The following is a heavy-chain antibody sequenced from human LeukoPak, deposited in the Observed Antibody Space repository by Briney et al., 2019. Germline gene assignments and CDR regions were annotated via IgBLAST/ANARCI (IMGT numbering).Heavy chain of an antibody. D-gene: IGHD5-12*01. CDR1: GFTFSSYG. J-gene: IGHJ4*02. CDR3: AKDRSAYDWGYYFDY. CDR2: IRYDGSNK. Sequence: GGSLRLSCAASGFTFSSYGMHWVRQSPGKGLEWVAFIRYDGSNKYYADSVKGRFTISRDNSKNTLYLQMNSLRAEDTAVYYCAKDRSAYDWGYYFDYWGQGTLVTVSS. V-gene: IGHV3-30*02.